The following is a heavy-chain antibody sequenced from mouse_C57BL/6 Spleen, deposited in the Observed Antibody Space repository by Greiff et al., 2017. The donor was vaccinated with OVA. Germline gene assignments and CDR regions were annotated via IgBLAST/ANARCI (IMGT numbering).Heavy chain of an antibody. D-gene: IGHD2-1*01. CDR3: TRGGLYYGEPFAY. J-gene: IGHJ3*01. CDR2: IDPETGGT. CDR1: GYTFTDYE. V-gene: IGHV1-15*01. Sequence: QVQLQQSGAELVRPGASVTLSCKASGYTFTDYEMHWVKQTPVHGLEWIGAIDPETGGTAYNQKFKGKAILTADKSSSTAYMELRSLTSEDSAVYYCTRGGLYYGEPFAYWGQGTLVTVSA.